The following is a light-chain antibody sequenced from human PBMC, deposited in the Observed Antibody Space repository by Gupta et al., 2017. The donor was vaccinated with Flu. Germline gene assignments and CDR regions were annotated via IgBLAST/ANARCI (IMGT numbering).Light chain of an antibody. CDR3: QQANSCPGALT. J-gene: IGKJ4*01. Sequence: DIQMTQSPSSVSASVGDRVTITCRASQGISSWLAWYQQKPGKAPKLLIYATSSLQSGVPSRLSGSGSGTEFTLTISNLQPEDVATYYGQQANSCPGALTFGGGTKVEIK. CDR2: ATS. CDR1: QGISSW. V-gene: IGKV1-12*01.